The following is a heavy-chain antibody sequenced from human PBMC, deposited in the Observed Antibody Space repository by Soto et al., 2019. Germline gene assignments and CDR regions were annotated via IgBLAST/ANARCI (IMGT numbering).Heavy chain of an antibody. CDR1: GFTVSSNY. V-gene: IGHV3-53*01. Sequence: PGGSLRLSCAASGFTVSSNYMSWVRQAPGKGLEWVSVIYSGGSTYYADSVKGRFTISRDNSKNTLYLQMNSLRAEDTAVYYCAREGTRRDYYYYGMDVWGQGTTVTVSS. CDR3: AREGTRRDYYYYGMDV. D-gene: IGHD3-10*01. J-gene: IGHJ6*02. CDR2: IYSGGST.